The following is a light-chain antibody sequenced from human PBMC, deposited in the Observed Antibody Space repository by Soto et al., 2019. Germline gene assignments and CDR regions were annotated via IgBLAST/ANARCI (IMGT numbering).Light chain of an antibody. J-gene: IGKJ1*01. V-gene: IGKV1-8*01. CDR3: QQYYSYPRT. CDR2: AAA. Sequence: IRMTQSPSSFSASTGDRVTITCRASQGISSYLAWYQQKPGKAPKLLIYAAATLQSGVPSTFSGSGSGTDFTLTISCLQSEDFATYYCQQYYSYPRTFGQGTKVEIK. CDR1: QGISSY.